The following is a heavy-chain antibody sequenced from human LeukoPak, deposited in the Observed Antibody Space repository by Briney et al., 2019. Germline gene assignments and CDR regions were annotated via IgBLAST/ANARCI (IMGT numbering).Heavy chain of an antibody. CDR1: GGSISSYY. CDR2: IYYSGST. Sequence: SETLSLTCTVSGGSISSYYWSWIRQPPGKGLEWIGYIYYSGSTNYNPSLKSRVTISVDTSKNQFSLKLSSVTAADTAVYYCARGLDASGYALFDYWGQGTLVTVSS. CDR3: ARGLDASGYALFDY. D-gene: IGHD3-22*01. J-gene: IGHJ4*02. V-gene: IGHV4-59*01.